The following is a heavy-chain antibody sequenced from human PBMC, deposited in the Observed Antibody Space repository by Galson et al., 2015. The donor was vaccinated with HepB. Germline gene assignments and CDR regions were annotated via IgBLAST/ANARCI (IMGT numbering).Heavy chain of an antibody. D-gene: IGHD2-21*02. CDR2: ITSKAYGGTT. Sequence: SLRLSCAVSGFTLGDYSMSWFRQAPGKGLEWVGFITSKAYGGTTEYAASVKGRFTISRDDSKSIAFLQISSLKSEDTAVYYCSRSHYGGDRYHYYGMDVWGQGTTVTVSS. J-gene: IGHJ6*02. CDR3: SRSHYGGDRYHYYGMDV. CDR1: GFTLGDYS. V-gene: IGHV3-49*03.